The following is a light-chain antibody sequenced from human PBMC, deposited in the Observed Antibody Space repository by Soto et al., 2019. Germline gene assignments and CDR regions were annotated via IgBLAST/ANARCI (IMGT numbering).Light chain of an antibody. CDR2: DAS. J-gene: IGKJ1*01. V-gene: IGKV3-11*01. CDR1: QSVSSY. CDR3: HQYNNWPRT. Sequence: ESVLIQSPATLSLSPGERATLSCRARQSVSSYLAWYEQKAGQAPRLLIYDASNRATGIPARFSGSGSGTDFTLTISSLEPEDFAIYYCHQYNNWPRTFGQGTKVDIK.